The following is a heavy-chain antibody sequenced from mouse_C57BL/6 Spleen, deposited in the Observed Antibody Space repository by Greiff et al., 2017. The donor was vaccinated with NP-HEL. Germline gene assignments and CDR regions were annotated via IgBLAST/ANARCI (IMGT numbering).Heavy chain of an antibody. CDR3: VRLSSGYGYFDV. J-gene: IGHJ1*03. V-gene: IGHV10-1*01. CDR1: GFSFNTYA. CDR2: IRSKSNNYAT. D-gene: IGHD3-2*02. Sequence: EVQLVESGGGLVQPKGSLKLSCAASGFSFNTYAMNWVRQAPGKGLEWVARIRSKSNNYATYYADSVKDRFTISRDDSESMLYLQMNNLKTEDTAMYYCVRLSSGYGYFDVWGTGTTVTVSS.